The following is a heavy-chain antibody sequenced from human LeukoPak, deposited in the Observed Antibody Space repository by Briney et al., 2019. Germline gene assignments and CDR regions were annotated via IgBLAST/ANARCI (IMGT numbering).Heavy chain of an antibody. Sequence: SETLSLTCAVSGGSFSGYYWSWIRQPPGKGLEWIGEINHSGSTNYNPSLKSRVTISVDTSKNQFSLRLSSVTAADTAVYYCARVGDGNFDYWGQGTLVTVSS. V-gene: IGHV4-34*01. CDR1: GGSFSGYY. CDR3: ARVGDGNFDY. CDR2: INHSGST. D-gene: IGHD3-10*01. J-gene: IGHJ4*02.